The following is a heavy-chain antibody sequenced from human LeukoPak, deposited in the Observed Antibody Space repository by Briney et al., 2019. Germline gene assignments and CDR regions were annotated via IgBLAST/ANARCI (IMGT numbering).Heavy chain of an antibody. Sequence: GASVKVSCKASGYTFTSYAMHWVRQAPGQRLEWMGWINAGNGNTKYSQKFQGRVTITRDTSANTAYMELSSLRSEDTAVYYCAGTSDIVATNHVDYWGQGTLVTVSS. CDR3: AGTSDIVATNHVDY. CDR1: GYTFTSYA. CDR2: INAGNGNT. V-gene: IGHV1-3*01. D-gene: IGHD5-12*01. J-gene: IGHJ4*02.